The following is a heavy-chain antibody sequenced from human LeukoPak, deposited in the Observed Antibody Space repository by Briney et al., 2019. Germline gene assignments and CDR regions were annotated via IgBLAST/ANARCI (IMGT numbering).Heavy chain of an antibody. J-gene: IGHJ6*02. CDR2: ISYDGSNK. V-gene: IGHV3-30*18. CDR1: GFTFSSYG. CDR3: AKDPDGMDV. Sequence: EAGGSLRLSCAASGFTFSSYGMHWVRQAPGKGLEWVAVISYDGSNKYYADSVKGRFTISRDNSKNTLYLQMNSLRAEDTALYYCAKDPDGMDVWGQGTTVTVSS.